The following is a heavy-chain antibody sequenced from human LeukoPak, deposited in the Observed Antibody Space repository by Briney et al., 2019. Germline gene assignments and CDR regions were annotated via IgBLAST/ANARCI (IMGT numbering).Heavy chain of an antibody. J-gene: IGHJ4*02. V-gene: IGHV4-59*01. Sequence: SETLSLTCTVSGGSISNYYWSWIRQPPGKGLEWIGYIYYSGKTNSNPSLKSRVTMSLDTSKNQFSLKLNSVTAADTAVYYCARINRGVIGDPLDYWGQGTLVTVSS. CDR2: IYYSGKT. D-gene: IGHD1-14*01. CDR3: ARINRGVIGDPLDY. CDR1: GGSISNYY.